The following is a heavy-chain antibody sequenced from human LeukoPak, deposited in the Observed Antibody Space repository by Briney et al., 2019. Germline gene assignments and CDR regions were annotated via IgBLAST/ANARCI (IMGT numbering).Heavy chain of an antibody. CDR2: ISTHNGTT. V-gene: IGHV1-18*01. D-gene: IGHD6-19*01. Sequence: ASVKVSCKASGYTFTTYGISWVRQAPGQGLEWMGWISTHNGTTNYAQKFQGRVTLTADTSTSTVYLDLRSLRSDDTAVYYCARDLSMGWLVRFDYWGQGTLFTVSS. J-gene: IGHJ4*02. CDR1: GYTFTTYG. CDR3: ARDLSMGWLVRFDY.